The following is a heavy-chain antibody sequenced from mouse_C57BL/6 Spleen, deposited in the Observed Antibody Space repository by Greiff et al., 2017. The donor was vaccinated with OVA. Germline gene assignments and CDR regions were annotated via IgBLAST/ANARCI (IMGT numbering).Heavy chain of an antibody. CDR1: GYTFTDYE. Sequence: QVQLQQSGAELVRPGASVTLSCKASGYTFTDYEMHWVKQTPLHGLEWIGAIAPETGGTAYNQKFKGKAILTADKSSSTAYMELRSLTSEDSAVYCCTRSRGGFDYWGQGTTLTVAS. CDR3: TRSRGGFDY. CDR2: IAPETGGT. V-gene: IGHV1-15*01. D-gene: IGHD3-3*01. J-gene: IGHJ2*01.